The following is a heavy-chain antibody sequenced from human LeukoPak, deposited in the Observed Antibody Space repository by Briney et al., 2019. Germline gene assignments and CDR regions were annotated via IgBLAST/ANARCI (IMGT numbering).Heavy chain of an antibody. D-gene: IGHD5-12*01. V-gene: IGHV3-13*04. J-gene: IGHJ5*02. CDR2: ISSSGDT. CDR3: VRALYNSGQCAP. Sequence: GGSLRLSCAASGFTFRKFDMHWVRQATGKGLEWVSGISSSGDTFYQDSVKGRFTISRENGENSLFLQLNSLRTGDTAVYYCVRALYNSGQCAPGGQGTLVTGSS. CDR1: GFTFRKFD.